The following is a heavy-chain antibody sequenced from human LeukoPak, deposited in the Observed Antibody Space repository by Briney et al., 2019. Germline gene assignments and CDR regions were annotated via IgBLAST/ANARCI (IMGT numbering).Heavy chain of an antibody. J-gene: IGHJ5*02. Sequence: PSETLSLTCTVSGGSISSSSYYWGWIRQPPGKGLEWIGSIYYSGSTYYNPSLKSRVTISVGTSKNQFSLKLSSVTAADTAVYYCARRSRGSSSLWFDPWGQGTLVTVSS. V-gene: IGHV4-39*01. CDR3: ARRSRGSSSLWFDP. D-gene: IGHD6-6*01. CDR2: IYYSGST. CDR1: GGSISSSSYY.